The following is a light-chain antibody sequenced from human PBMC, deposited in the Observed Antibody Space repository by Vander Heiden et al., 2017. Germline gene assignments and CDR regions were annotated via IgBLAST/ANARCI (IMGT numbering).Light chain of an antibody. Sequence: QSALTQPPSASGSPGPSVTIPCTGTSSDVGGYNYVSWYQQNPGKAPQLMVYEVTKRPSGVPDRFSGSKSGNTAYLTVSGLQAEDEADYYCSSYGGSNNLLFGGGTKLTVL. CDR3: SSYGGSNNLL. CDR1: SSDVGGYNY. CDR2: EVT. V-gene: IGLV2-8*01. J-gene: IGLJ2*01.